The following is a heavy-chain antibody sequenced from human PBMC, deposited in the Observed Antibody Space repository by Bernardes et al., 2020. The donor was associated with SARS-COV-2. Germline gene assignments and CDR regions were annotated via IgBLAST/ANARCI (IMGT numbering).Heavy chain of an antibody. CDR3: ARKGIGPTMVGAFDV. Sequence: GGSLRLSCAASGFSLDKHTMIWVRQAPGKGLEWVSSISTAGSYINYADSVKGRFTISRDNAKNSLFLQMNSLRNEDTAVYYCARKGIGPTMVGAFDVWGQGTMVTVSP. CDR1: GFSLDKHT. D-gene: IGHD3-10*01. V-gene: IGHV3-21*01. CDR2: ISTAGSYI. J-gene: IGHJ3*01.